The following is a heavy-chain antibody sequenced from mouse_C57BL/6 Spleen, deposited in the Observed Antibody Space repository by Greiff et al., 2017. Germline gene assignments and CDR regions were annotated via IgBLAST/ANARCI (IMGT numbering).Heavy chain of an antibody. J-gene: IGHJ2*01. CDR3: ARYKDGTGWYYFDY. D-gene: IGHD1-1*02. Sequence: EVKLVESGGGLVQPGGSLSLSCAASGFTFTDYYMSWVRQPPGKALEWLGFIRNKANGYTTEYSASVKGRVTISRDNSQSILYLQMNALRAEDSATYYCARYKDGTGWYYFDYWGQGTTLTVSS. CDR2: IRNKANGYTT. CDR1: GFTFTDYY. V-gene: IGHV7-3*01.